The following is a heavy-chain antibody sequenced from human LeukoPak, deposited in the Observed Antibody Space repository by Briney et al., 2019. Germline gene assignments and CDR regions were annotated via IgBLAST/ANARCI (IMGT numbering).Heavy chain of an antibody. CDR3: ARGPAEWEPLDAFDI. J-gene: IGHJ3*02. CDR2: ISAYNGNT. CDR1: GYIFTNHA. D-gene: IGHD1-26*01. Sequence: ASVKVPCKASGYIFTNHAMHWVRQAPGQGLEWMGWISAYNGNTNYAQKLQGRVTMTTDTSTSTVYMELSSLRSEDTAVYYCARGPAEWEPLDAFDIWGQGTMVTVSS. V-gene: IGHV1-18*01.